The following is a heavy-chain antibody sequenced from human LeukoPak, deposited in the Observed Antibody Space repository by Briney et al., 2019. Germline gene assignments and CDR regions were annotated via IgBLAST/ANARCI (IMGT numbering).Heavy chain of an antibody. Sequence: GGSLRLSCEASGFTFSRHDMHWVRQAAGKGLEWVSGFIPAGDRYYAESVKGRFTISRENAKSSLYLEMNSLRVGDTAVYYCVRGGVWGLSSNWLEAWGQGTLVIVSS. CDR2: FIPAGDR. D-gene: IGHD7-27*01. J-gene: IGHJ5*02. CDR3: VRGGVWGLSSNWLEA. CDR1: GFTFSRHD. V-gene: IGHV3-13*04.